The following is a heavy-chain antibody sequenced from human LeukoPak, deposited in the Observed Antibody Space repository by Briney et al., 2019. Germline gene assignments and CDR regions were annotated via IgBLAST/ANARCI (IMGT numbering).Heavy chain of an antibody. Sequence: GRSLRLSCAASGFTFSNYGMHWVRQAPGKGLEWVAVISYDGSNEYYADSVKGRFTISRDNSKNTLYLQMNSLRAEDTAVYYCARDRPRAVWGQGTTVTVSS. V-gene: IGHV3-30*03. J-gene: IGHJ6*02. CDR1: GFTFSNYG. CDR2: ISYDGSNE. CDR3: ARDRPRAV.